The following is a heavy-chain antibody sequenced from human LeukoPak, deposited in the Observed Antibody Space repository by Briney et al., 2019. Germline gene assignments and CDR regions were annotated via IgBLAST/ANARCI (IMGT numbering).Heavy chain of an antibody. CDR3: AKCSASYYNDAFDV. Sequence: SGGSLRLSCAASGFTFSSYAMNWVRQAPGKGLEWVSFIRGGGAGTRYADPVKGRFTISRDNSKNTLYLQMNSLRVEDTATYYCAKCSASYYNDAFDVWGQGTMVTVSS. D-gene: IGHD3-10*02. J-gene: IGHJ3*01. V-gene: IGHV3-23*01. CDR1: GFTFSSYA. CDR2: IRGGGAGT.